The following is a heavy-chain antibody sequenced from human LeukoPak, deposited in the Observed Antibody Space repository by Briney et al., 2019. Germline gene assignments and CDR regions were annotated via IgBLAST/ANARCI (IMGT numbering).Heavy chain of an antibody. J-gene: IGHJ6*03. CDR3: AKDGNDYGDCVSCYYYYYMDV. CDR2: ISSSSSYI. CDR1: GFTFSSYS. D-gene: IGHD4-17*01. V-gene: IGHV3-21*01. Sequence: PGGSLRLSCAASGFTFSSYSMNWVRQAPGKGLECVSSISSSSSYIYYADSVKGRFTISRDNAKNSLYLQMNSLRAEDTAVYYCAKDGNDYGDCVSCYYYYYMDVWGKGTTVTVSS.